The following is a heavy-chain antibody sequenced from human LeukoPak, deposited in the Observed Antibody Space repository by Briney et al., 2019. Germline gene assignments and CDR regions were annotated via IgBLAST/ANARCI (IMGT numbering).Heavy chain of an antibody. CDR3: AKDIGNDY. D-gene: IGHD1-14*01. CDR1: GFTFSTST. Sequence: QPGGSLRLSCAASGFTFSTSTMSWVRQAPGKGLEWVSTVSGSGGSTYYAGSVKGRFTISRDNSKNTLYLQMTSLRAEDTAVYYCAKDIGNDYWGQGTLVTVSS. J-gene: IGHJ4*02. V-gene: IGHV3-23*01. CDR2: VSGSGGST.